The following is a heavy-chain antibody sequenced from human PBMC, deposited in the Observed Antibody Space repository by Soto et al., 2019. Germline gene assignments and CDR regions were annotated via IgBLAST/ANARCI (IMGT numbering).Heavy chain of an antibody. CDR2: ISGSGGST. Sequence: EVQLLESGGGLVQPGGSLRLSCAASGFTFSSYAMNWVRQAPGKGLEWVSAISGSGGSTYYADSVKGRFTISRDNSKNTLYLQMSSLRAEDTAVCYCAKAVIPNRYYFDYWGQGTLVTVSS. D-gene: IGHD3-22*01. V-gene: IGHV3-23*01. CDR1: GFTFSSYA. CDR3: AKAVIPNRYYFDY. J-gene: IGHJ4*02.